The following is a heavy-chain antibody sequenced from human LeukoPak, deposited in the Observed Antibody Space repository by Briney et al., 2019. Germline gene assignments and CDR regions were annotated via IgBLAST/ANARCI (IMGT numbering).Heavy chain of an antibody. V-gene: IGHV3-7*01. CDR2: IKQDGSEK. CDR3: AREHDYYHSSGYFYYFDY. D-gene: IGHD3-22*01. CDR1: GFTFSSYW. J-gene: IGHJ4*02. Sequence: GGSLRHSCAASGFTFSSYWMSWVRQAPGKGLEWVANIKQDGSEKYYVDSVKGRFTISRDNAKNSLYLQMNSLRAEDTAVYYCAREHDYYHSSGYFYYFDYWGQGTLVTVSS.